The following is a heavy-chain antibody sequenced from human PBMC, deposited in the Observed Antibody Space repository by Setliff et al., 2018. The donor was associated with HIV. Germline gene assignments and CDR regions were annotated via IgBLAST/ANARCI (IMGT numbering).Heavy chain of an antibody. V-gene: IGHV3-49*04. Sequence: GGSLRLSCTASGFTFGDYAMSWVRQAPGKGLEWVGFIRSKAYGGTTEYAASVKGRFTISRDDSKSIAYLQMNSLKTEDTAVYYCARAIVGATTFDYWGQGTLVTVSS. CDR1: GFTFGDYA. J-gene: IGHJ4*02. CDR2: IRSKAYGGTT. D-gene: IGHD1-26*01. CDR3: ARAIVGATTFDY.